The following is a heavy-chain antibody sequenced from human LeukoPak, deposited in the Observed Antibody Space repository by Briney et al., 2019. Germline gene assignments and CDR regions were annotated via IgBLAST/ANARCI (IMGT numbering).Heavy chain of an antibody. CDR2: IYYSGST. V-gene: IGHV4-59*08. D-gene: IGHD3-10*01. J-gene: IGHJ4*02. Sequence: KTSETLSLTCTVSGGSISSYYWSWIRQPPGKGLEWIGYIYYSGSTNYNPSLKSRVTMSVDTSKNQFSLKLSSVTAADTAVYYCARHVNYGSGSDFDYWGQGTLVTVSS. CDR3: ARHVNYGSGSDFDY. CDR1: GGSISSYY.